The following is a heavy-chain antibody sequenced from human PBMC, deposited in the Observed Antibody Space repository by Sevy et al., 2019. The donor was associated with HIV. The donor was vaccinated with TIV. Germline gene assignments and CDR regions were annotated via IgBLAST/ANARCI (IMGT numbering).Heavy chain of an antibody. V-gene: IGHV4-61*02. D-gene: IGHD3-10*01. J-gene: IGHJ4*02. CDR2: IYSSGST. CDR3: ASEDYGSGLN. CDR1: GGSISGGTYY. Sequence: TLSPTCTVSGGSISGGTYYWSWIRQPAGKGMEWIGRIYSSGSTNYNPSLKSRVTISVDTSKNQFSLKLSSVTAADTAVYYCASEDYGSGLNWGQGTLVTVSS.